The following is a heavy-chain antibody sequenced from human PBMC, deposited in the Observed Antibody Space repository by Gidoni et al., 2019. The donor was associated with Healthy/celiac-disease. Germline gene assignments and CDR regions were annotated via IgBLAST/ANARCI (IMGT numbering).Heavy chain of an antibody. CDR2: ISWNSGSI. CDR3: AKDRRYYDSSGS. Sequence: EVQLVESGGGLVQPGRSLRLSCAASGFTFDDYAMHWVRQAPGKGLEWVSGISWNSGSIGYADSVKGRFTISRDNAKNSLYLQMNSLRAEDTALYYCAKDRRYYDSSGSWGQGTLVTVSS. D-gene: IGHD3-22*01. J-gene: IGHJ5*02. CDR1: GFTFDDYA. V-gene: IGHV3-9*01.